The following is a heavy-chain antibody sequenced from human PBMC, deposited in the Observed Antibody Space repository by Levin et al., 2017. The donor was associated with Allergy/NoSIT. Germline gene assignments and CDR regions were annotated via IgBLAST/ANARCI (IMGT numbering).Heavy chain of an antibody. D-gene: IGHD3-10*01. J-gene: IGHJ2*01. CDR1: GGSFSGYY. V-gene: IGHV4-34*01. Sequence: SETLSLTCAVYGGSFSGYYWSWIRQPPGKGLEWIGEINHSGSTNYNPSLKSRVTISVDTSKNQFSLKLSSVTAADTAVYYCARGVVYGSGSYYDAAQNWYFDLWGRGTLVTVSS. CDR2: INHSGST. CDR3: ARGVVYGSGSYYDAAQNWYFDL.